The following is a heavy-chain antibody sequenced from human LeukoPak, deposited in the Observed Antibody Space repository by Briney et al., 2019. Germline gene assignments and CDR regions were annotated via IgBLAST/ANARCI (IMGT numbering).Heavy chain of an antibody. V-gene: IGHV6-1*01. Sequence: SHTLSLTCAISGDSVSSNSAAWNWIRQSPSKGLEWLGRTYYRSKWYNDYSVSMKSRITINPDTSKNQFSLQLISVSPEDTSVYYCARDRYYYGSGSSYYFDYWGQGTLVTVSS. CDR3: ARDRYYYGSGSSYYFDY. CDR2: TYYRSKWYN. D-gene: IGHD3-10*01. CDR1: GDSVSSNSAA. J-gene: IGHJ4*02.